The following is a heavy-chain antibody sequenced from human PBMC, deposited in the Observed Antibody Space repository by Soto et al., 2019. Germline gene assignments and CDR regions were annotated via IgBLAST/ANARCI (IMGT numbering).Heavy chain of an antibody. D-gene: IGHD5-12*01. J-gene: IGHJ6*02. Sequence: ASVKVSCKASGYTFTSYAMHWVRQAPGQRLEWMGWINAGNGNTKYSQKFQGRVTITRDTSASTAYMELSSLRSDDTAVYCCAREGVAPYYYYGMDIWGQGTPVTVSS. V-gene: IGHV1-3*01. CDR1: GYTFTSYA. CDR3: AREGVAPYYYYGMDI. CDR2: INAGNGNT.